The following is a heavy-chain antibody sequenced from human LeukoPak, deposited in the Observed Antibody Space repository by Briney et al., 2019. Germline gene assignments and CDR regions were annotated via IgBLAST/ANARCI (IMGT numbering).Heavy chain of an antibody. CDR3: ARDLNVLRYFDWAKKTWMDY. V-gene: IGHV1-18*01. Sequence: ASVKVSCKASGYTFTSYGISWVRQAPGQGLEWMGWISAYNGNTNYAQKLQGRVTMTTDTYTSTAYMELRSLRSDDTAVYYCARDLNVLRYFDWAKKTWMDYWGQGTLVTVSS. CDR2: ISAYNGNT. CDR1: GYTFTSYG. D-gene: IGHD3-9*01. J-gene: IGHJ4*02.